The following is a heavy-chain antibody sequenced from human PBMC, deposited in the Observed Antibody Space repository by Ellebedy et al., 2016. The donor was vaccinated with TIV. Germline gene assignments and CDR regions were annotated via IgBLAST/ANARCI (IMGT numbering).Heavy chain of an antibody. Sequence: GESLKISXAASGFTFSSYVMHWVRQAPGKGLEWVAVISYDGSNKYYADSVKGRFTISRDNSKNTLYLQMNSLRAEDTAVYYCAKDFEQLTTDYWGQGTLVTVSS. CDR2: ISYDGSNK. V-gene: IGHV3-30*18. CDR1: GFTFSSYV. CDR3: AKDFEQLTTDY. J-gene: IGHJ4*02. D-gene: IGHD6-6*01.